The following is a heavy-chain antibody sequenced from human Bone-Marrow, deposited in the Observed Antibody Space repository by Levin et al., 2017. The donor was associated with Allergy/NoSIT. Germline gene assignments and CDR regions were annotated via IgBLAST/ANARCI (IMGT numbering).Heavy chain of an antibody. Sequence: LSLTCAASGFNFGDHAMHWVRQGPGKGLQWVSGISWNGAIIGYADSLEGRFTISRDNAKNSLYLEIYSLRPEDTAFYYCGKDVSHYDTSGYIDYWGQGTLVTVSS. J-gene: IGHJ4*02. V-gene: IGHV3-9*01. CDR3: GKDVSHYDTSGYIDY. CDR2: ISWNGAII. CDR1: GFNFGDHA. D-gene: IGHD3-22*01.